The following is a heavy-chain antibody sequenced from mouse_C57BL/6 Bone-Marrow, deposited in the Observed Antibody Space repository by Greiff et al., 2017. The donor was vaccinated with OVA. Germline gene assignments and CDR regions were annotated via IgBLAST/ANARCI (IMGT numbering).Heavy chain of an antibody. J-gene: IGHJ1*03. Sequence: VQLQQSGPVLVKPGASVKLSCKASGYTFTDYYMNWVKQSHGKSLEWIGVINPYNGGTSYNQKFKGKATLTVAKSSSTAYMELNSLTSEDSAVYYCAGTDYYGSSYGWYFDVWGTGTTVTVSS. CDR3: AGTDYYGSSYGWYFDV. D-gene: IGHD1-1*01. V-gene: IGHV1-19*01. CDR1: GYTFTDYY. CDR2: INPYNGGT.